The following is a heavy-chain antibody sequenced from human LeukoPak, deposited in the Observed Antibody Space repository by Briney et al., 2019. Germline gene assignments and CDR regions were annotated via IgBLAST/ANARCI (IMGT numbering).Heavy chain of an antibody. CDR2: IYHSGST. V-gene: IGHV4-38-2*02. CDR1: GYSISSGYY. J-gene: IGHJ6*03. CDR3: ARALQGWNTPYYYYYMDV. D-gene: IGHD1/OR15-1a*01. Sequence: SETLSLTCTVSGYSISSGYYWGWIRQPPGKGLEWIGSIYHSGSTYYNPSLKSRVTISVDTSKNQFSLKLSSVTAADTAVYYCARALQGWNTPYYYYYMDVWGKGTTVTVSS.